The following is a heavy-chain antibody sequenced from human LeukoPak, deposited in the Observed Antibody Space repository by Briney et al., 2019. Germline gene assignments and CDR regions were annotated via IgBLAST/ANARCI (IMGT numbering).Heavy chain of an antibody. CDR2: IKSKTDAGTT. V-gene: IGHV3-15*01. CDR3: TTDQPSWNYFDY. CDR1: GFTFINAW. J-gene: IGHJ4*02. D-gene: IGHD1-1*01. Sequence: GGSLRLSCAASGFTFINAWMSWVRQAPGKGLEWVGRIKSKTDAGTTDYAAPVKGRFTISRDDSKNTLYLQMNSLKTEDTAVYYCTTDQPSWNYFDYWGQGTLVTVSS.